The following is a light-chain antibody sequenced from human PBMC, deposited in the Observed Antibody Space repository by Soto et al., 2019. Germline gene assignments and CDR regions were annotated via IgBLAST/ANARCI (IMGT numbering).Light chain of an antibody. V-gene: IGKV3-15*01. Sequence: EIVMTQSPATLSLSPAERATLSCGASQSVRSNLAWYQQKPGQSPRLLTYAASTRATGIPARFSGSGSGTEFTLTISSLQSEDFAVYYCQQYNNWPRTFDQGTKVDIK. J-gene: IGKJ1*01. CDR2: AAS. CDR3: QQYNNWPRT. CDR1: QSVRSN.